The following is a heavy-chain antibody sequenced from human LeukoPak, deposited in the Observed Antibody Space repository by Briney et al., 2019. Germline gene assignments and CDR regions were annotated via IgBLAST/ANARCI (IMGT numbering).Heavy chain of an antibody. D-gene: IGHD1-26*01. CDR3: AVALVGASGCFDY. Sequence: ASVRVSCKVSGYTLTKLSMHWVRQAPGKGLEYMGGFDPEAGEAIFAQRFQGRVTLTEDTSTDTAFMELSSLRSDDTAVYYCAVALVGASGCFDYWGQGTLVTVSS. J-gene: IGHJ4*02. CDR1: GYTLTKLS. CDR2: FDPEAGEA. V-gene: IGHV1-24*01.